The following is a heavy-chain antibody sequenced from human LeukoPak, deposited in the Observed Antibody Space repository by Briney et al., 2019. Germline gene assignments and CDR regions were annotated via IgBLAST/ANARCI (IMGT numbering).Heavy chain of an antibody. CDR3: ARAKGFWSGYYKYYFDY. V-gene: IGHV3-7*01. D-gene: IGHD3-3*01. CDR2: IKQDGSEK. J-gene: IGHJ4*02. CDR1: GFTFGSYW. Sequence: PGGSLRLSCAASGFTFGSYWMSWVRQAPGKGLEWVANIKQDGSEKYYVDSVKGRFTISRDNAKNSLYLQMNSLRAEDTAVYYCARAKGFWSGYYKYYFDYWGQGTLVTVSS.